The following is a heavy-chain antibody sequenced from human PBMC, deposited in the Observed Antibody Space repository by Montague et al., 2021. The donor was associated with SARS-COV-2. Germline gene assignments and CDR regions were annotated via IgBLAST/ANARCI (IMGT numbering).Heavy chain of an antibody. CDR1: GFTFTSYW. Sequence: SLRLSCAASGFTFTSYWMSWVRQAPGKGLEWVANIKQDGSEKYYVDSVKGRFTIARDNAKNSLYLQMNSLRAEDTAVYHCARVPSSSWYFDSWGQGTLVTVSS. D-gene: IGHD6-13*01. CDR2: IKQDGSEK. V-gene: IGHV3-7*01. J-gene: IGHJ4*02. CDR3: ARVPSSSWYFDS.